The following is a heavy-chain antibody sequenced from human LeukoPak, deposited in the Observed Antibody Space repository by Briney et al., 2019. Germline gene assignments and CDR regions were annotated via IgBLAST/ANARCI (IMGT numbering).Heavy chain of an antibody. V-gene: IGHV1-2*02. J-gene: IGHJ6*03. Sequence: ASVKVSCKASGGTFSSYAISWVRQAPGQGLEWMGWINPNSGGTNYAQKFQGRVTMTRDTSISTAYMELSRLRSDDTAVYYCARDLYYYGSGSYYNVPAPSYYMDVWGKGTTVTVSS. CDR3: ARDLYYYGSGSYYNVPAPSYYMDV. CDR1: GGTFSSYA. CDR2: INPNSGGT. D-gene: IGHD3-10*01.